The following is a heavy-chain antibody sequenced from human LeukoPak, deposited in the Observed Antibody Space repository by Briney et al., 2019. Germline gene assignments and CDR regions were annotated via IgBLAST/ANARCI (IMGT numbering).Heavy chain of an antibody. CDR1: GFTFSSYW. Sequence: GGSLRLSCAASGFTFSSYWMHWVRQAPGKGLVWVSRINSDGSSTSYADSVKGRFTISRDNSKNTLYLQMNSLRAEDTAVYYCAKVPADPSEPLPPHAFDIWGQGTMVTVSS. J-gene: IGHJ3*02. CDR2: INSDGSST. V-gene: IGHV3-74*01. CDR3: AKVPADPSEPLPPHAFDI. D-gene: IGHD2-2*01.